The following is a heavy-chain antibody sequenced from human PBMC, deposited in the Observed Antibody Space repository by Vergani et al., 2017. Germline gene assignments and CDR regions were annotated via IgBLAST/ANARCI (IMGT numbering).Heavy chain of an antibody. V-gene: IGHV1-24*01. Sequence: QVQLVQSGAEVKKPGASVKVSCKVSGYTLTELSMHWVRQAPGKGLEWMGGFDPEDGETIYAKKFQGRVTMTEDTSTDTAYMELSSLRSEDTAVYYCATLKYYDFWSGYFRRSYYMDVWGKGTTVTVSS. CDR2: FDPEDGET. J-gene: IGHJ6*03. CDR1: GYTLTELS. D-gene: IGHD3-3*01. CDR3: ATLKYYDFWSGYFRRSYYMDV.